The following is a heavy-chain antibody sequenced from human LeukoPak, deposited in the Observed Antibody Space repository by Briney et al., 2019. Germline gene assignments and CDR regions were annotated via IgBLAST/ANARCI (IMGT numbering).Heavy chain of an antibody. D-gene: IGHD2-15*01. J-gene: IGHJ4*02. CDR1: GGSISSSSYY. CDR2: IYYSGST. CDR3: ARHLVAATLDYFDY. V-gene: IGHV4-39*01. Sequence: PSETLSLTCTVSGGSISSSSYYWGWIRQPSGKGLEWIGSIYYSGSTYYNPSLKSRVTISVDTSKNQFSLKLSSVTAADTAVYYCARHLVAATLDYFDYWGQGTLVTVSS.